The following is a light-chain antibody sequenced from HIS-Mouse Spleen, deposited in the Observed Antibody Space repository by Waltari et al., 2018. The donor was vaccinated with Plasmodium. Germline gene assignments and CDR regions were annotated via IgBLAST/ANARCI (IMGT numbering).Light chain of an antibody. V-gene: IGLV3-10*01. J-gene: IGLJ3*02. Sequence: SYELTHPPSGPVSPGQTARTTCPGDALPKKSAYWYQQKSGRAPVLVIYEDSKRPSGIPERFSGSSSGTMATLTISGAQVEDEADYYCYSTDSSGNHRVFGGGTKLTVL. CDR3: YSTDSSGNHRV. CDR2: EDS. CDR1: ALPKKS.